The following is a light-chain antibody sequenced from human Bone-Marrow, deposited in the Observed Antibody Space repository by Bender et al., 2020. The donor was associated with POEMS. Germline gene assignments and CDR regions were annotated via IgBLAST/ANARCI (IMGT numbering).Light chain of an antibody. CDR2: YDD. CDR1: SSNIGNHG. CDR3: SAWDVSLGGWV. J-gene: IGLJ3*02. Sequence: QSVVTQPPSLSEAPRQRVTISCSGSSSNIGNHGVNWYQQLPGEAPKLLIYYDDLLTPGVSDRFSASKSGNSAARAVRGVQSEDEALYYSSAWDVSLGGWVLGGGTKLAVL. V-gene: IGLV1-36*01.